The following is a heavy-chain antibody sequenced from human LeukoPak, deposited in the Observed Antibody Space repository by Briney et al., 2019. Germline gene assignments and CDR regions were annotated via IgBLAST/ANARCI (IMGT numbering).Heavy chain of an antibody. D-gene: IGHD7-27*01. CDR3: ARDGRLGGYFDY. Sequence: GASVKVSCKASGYTFTSYDINWVRQATGQGVEWRGWMNPNSGSTGYAQKFQGRVTITRNTSISTAYMELSSLRSEDTAVYYCARDGRLGGYFDYWGQGTLVTVSS. CDR1: GYTFTSYD. CDR2: MNPNSGST. J-gene: IGHJ4*02. V-gene: IGHV1-8*03.